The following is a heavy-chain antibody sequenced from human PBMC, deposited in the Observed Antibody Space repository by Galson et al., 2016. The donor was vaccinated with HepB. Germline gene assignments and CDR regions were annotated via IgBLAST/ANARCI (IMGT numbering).Heavy chain of an antibody. CDR1: GYRFSAHW. CDR3: ARLREGHEVVGGLDV. D-gene: IGHD2-15*01. J-gene: IGHJ6*02. V-gene: IGHV5-10-1*01. Sequence: QSGAEVKKPGESLKISCKGSGYRFSAHWIYWVRQKPGKGLEWMGRVDPSVSYSKYSPSFQGHVTMFTDKSTSTAYLQWSSLKASDSATYYCARLREGHEVVGGLDVWGQGTTVTVSS. CDR2: VDPSVSYS.